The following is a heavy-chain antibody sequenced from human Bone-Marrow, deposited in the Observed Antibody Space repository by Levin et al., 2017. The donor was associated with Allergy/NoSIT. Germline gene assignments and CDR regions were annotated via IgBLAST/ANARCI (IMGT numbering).Heavy chain of an antibody. J-gene: IGHJ4*02. Sequence: SCAASGFTFSTYWMSWVRQAPGKGLEWVANIKQDGSEKYYVDSVKGRFTISRDNAKNSLYLQMISLRAEDTALYYCARAGVSTSRDYWGQGTLVTVSS. CDR3: ARAGVSTSRDY. V-gene: IGHV3-7*04. CDR1: GFTFSTYW. CDR2: IKQDGSEK. D-gene: IGHD5/OR15-5a*01.